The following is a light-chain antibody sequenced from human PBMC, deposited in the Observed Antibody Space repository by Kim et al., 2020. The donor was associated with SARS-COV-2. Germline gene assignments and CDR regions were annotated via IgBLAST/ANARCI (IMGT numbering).Light chain of an antibody. CDR2: YES. Sequence: QGETTRMTSGGNNIATKNVNWYQQRPGQRPVLVIYYESDRPSGIPERFAGANSGNTATLTISRVEAGDEADEYCQVWDSTNDHPVFGGGTQLTVL. CDR3: QVWDSTNDHPV. J-gene: IGLJ2*01. CDR1: NIATKN. V-gene: IGLV3-21*04.